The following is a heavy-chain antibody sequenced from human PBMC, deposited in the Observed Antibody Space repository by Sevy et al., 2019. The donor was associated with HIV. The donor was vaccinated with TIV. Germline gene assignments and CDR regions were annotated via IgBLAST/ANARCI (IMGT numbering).Heavy chain of an antibody. V-gene: IGHV3-30*03. CDR2: ISSDGSDR. Sequence: GGSLRLSCAASGFSFSKYGMHWVRQAPGKGLEWVAVISSDGSDRDYADSVNGRFTISRDKPKDTVYLQLNSLGADDTAVDFGVNSWGRYGGSSWIYYYYGMDVWGQGTTVTVSS. J-gene: IGHJ6*02. CDR3: VNSWGRYGGSSWIYYYYGMDV. D-gene: IGHD6-13*01. CDR1: GFSFSKYG.